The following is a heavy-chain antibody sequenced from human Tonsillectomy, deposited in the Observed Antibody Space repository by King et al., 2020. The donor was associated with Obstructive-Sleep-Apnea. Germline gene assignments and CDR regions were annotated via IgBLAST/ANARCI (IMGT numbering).Heavy chain of an antibody. V-gene: IGHV3-21*01. CDR2: ISSSSSYI. Sequence: VQLVESGGGLVKPGGSLRLSCAASGFTFSSYSMNWVRQAPGKGLEWVSSISSSSSYIYYADSVKGRFTISRDNAKNSLYLQMNSLRAEDTAVYYCAGGTVTTYYYYGMDVWGQGTTVTVSS. CDR3: AGGTVTTYYYYGMDV. J-gene: IGHJ6*02. D-gene: IGHD4-17*01. CDR1: GFTFSSYS.